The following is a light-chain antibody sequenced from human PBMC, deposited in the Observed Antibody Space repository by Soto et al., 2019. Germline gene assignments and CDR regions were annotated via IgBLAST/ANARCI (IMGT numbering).Light chain of an antibody. CDR1: SSNIGGTNY. Sequence: QWVLSHPRSGSWTPGRRVFISCSGSSSNIGGTNYAYWYQQLPGAAPKLLMHSNNLRPSGVPERISGSKSGTSASLAISGLRSEDEAVYYCASWDDRLGAVIFGGGTNVTVL. CDR3: ASWDDRLGAVI. V-gene: IGLV1-47*02. CDR2: SNN. J-gene: IGLJ2*01.